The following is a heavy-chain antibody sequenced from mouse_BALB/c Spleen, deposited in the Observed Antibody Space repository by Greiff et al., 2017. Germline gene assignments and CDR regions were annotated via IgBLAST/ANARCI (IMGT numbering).Heavy chain of an antibody. Sequence: VQLQQSGPELVRPGVSVKISCKGSGYTFTDYAMHWVKQSHAKSLEWIGVISTYSGNINYNQKFKGKATMTVDKSSSTAYMELARLTSEDSAVYYCARGITTGLWFAYWGQGTLVTVSA. J-gene: IGHJ3*01. V-gene: IGHV1-67*01. CDR1: GYTFTDYA. CDR2: ISTYSGNI. CDR3: ARGITTGLWFAY. D-gene: IGHD2-4*01.